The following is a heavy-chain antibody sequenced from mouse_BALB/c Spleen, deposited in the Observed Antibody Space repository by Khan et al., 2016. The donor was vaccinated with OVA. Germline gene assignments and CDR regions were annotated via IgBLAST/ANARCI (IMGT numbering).Heavy chain of an antibody. V-gene: IGHV2-2*02. CDR3: AGNYYYDEGLAY. CDR1: GFSLTTYG. J-gene: IGHJ3*01. D-gene: IGHD2-4*01. Sequence: VQLVESGPGLVQPSQSLSITCTVSGFSLTTYGVHWVRQSPGKGLEWLGVIWSGGTTDYSAAFISRLSITKDNSKSQVFFKMNSLQANDTAIYYCAGNYYYDEGLAYWGQGTLVTVSA. CDR2: IWSGGTT.